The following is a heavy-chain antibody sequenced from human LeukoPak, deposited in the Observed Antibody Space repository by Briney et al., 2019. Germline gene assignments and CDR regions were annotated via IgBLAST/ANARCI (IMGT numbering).Heavy chain of an antibody. J-gene: IGHJ4*02. V-gene: IGHV3-11*01. CDR3: ARDSNGCPGCV. CDR2: ITGSGTTK. CDR1: GFTFSDYY. D-gene: IGHD6-19*01. Sequence: GGPLRLSCAASGFTFSDYYMSWTRQAPGKGLEWVSYITGSGTTKYYADSVKGRFTISRDNAKNSLYLQMNSLRVEDTAVYYCARDSNGCPGCVWGQGTLVTVSS.